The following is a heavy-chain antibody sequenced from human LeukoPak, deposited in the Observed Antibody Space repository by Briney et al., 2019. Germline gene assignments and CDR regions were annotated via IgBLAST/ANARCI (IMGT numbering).Heavy chain of an antibody. Sequence: GGSLRLSCAASGFTFSSYSMNWVRQAPGKGLEWVSSISSSSSYIYYADSVKGRFTISRDNAKNSLYLQMNSLRAEDTAVYYCARDLGGSSWYSVPYYYYYMDVWGKGTTVTVSS. CDR3: ARDLGGSSWYSVPYYYYYMDV. CDR2: ISSSSSYI. J-gene: IGHJ6*03. V-gene: IGHV3-21*01. D-gene: IGHD6-13*01. CDR1: GFTFSSYS.